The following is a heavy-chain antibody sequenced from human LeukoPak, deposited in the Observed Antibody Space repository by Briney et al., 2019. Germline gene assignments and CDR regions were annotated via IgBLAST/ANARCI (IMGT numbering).Heavy chain of an antibody. CDR2: IYYSGST. J-gene: IGHJ4*02. CDR3: ARDQSGGSSGYYFPDY. V-gene: IGHV4-59*01. D-gene: IGHD2/OR15-2a*01. Sequence: SETLSLTCTVSGGSISGDYWSWIRQPPGKGLEWIGHIYYSGSTNYNPSLKSRVTLSIATSKKQFYLKLSSVTAADTAVYYCARDQSGGSSGYYFPDYWGQGTLVTVSS. CDR1: GGSISGDY.